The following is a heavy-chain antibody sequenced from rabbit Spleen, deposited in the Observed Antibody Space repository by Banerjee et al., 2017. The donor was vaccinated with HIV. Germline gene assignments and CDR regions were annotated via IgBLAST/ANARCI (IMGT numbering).Heavy chain of an antibody. CDR1: GVYLNDKDV. V-gene: IGHV1S45*01. CDR2: ITMVTGKS. CDR3: VREVAAKFSL. J-gene: IGHJ4*01. D-gene: IGHD4-1*01. Sequence: QEQLVESRGGLVTPGGSLTLTCKASGVYLNDKDVMCWVRQAPGKGLEWITCITMVTGKSVYACLAKGRFIMSRTTSTTVTLQMTSLTAADTATYFWVREVAAKFSLWGQGTLVTVS.